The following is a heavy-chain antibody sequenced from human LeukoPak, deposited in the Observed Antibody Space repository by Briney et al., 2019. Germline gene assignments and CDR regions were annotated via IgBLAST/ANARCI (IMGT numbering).Heavy chain of an antibody. CDR3: ASLGVTTFDY. V-gene: IGHV3-21*01. CDR1: GFTFSSYA. J-gene: IGHJ4*02. CDR2: ISSSSSYI. D-gene: IGHD3-10*01. Sequence: PGGSLRLSCAASGFTFSSYAMSWVRQAPGKGLEWVSSISSSSSYIYYADSVKGRFTISRDNAKNSLYLQMNSLRAEDTAVYYCASLGVTTFDYWGQGTLVTVSS.